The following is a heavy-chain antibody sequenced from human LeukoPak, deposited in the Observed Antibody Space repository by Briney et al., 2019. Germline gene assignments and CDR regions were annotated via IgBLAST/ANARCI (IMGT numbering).Heavy chain of an antibody. J-gene: IGHJ6*03. D-gene: IGHD3-22*01. CDR2: ISSSSSYI. CDR1: GFTFSSYS. CDR3: ASSPALGVLREVVTPHYYYMDV. V-gene: IGHV3-21*01. Sequence: PGGSLRLSCAASGFTFSSYSMIWVRQAPGKGLEWVSSISSSSSYIYYADSVKGRFTISRDNSKNSLYLQMNTLRAEDTAVYYCASSPALGVLREVVTPHYYYMDVWGKGTTVTVSS.